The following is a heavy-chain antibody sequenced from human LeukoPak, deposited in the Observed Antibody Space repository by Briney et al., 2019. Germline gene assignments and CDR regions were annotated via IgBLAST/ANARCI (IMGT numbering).Heavy chain of an antibody. D-gene: IGHD4-23*01. CDR3: ARHVVTASGAFDI. Sequence: SETLSLTCTVSGGSISEDYWSWIRQPPGMGLEWIGYVSHSDFNKSNGDITNYNPSLESRITTSRDTSKNQFSLKLSSVTAADTAVYYCARHVVTASGAFDIWGQGTMVTVSS. J-gene: IGHJ3*02. CDR2: VSHSDFNKSNGDIT. CDR1: GGSISEDY. V-gene: IGHV4-59*08.